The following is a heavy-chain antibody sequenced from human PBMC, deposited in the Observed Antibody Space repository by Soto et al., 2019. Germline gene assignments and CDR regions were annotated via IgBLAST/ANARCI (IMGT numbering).Heavy chain of an antibody. V-gene: IGHV1-3*01. Sequence: QVQLVQSGAEVKKPGASVKVSCKASGYTFTNYAMHWVRQAPGQRLEWMGWITAAIGNTKYSQKVQGSVTITRDTSANTAYMEPSSLRSEDTAVYYCARRNVYGSGSYSFDYWGQGTLVTVSS. J-gene: IGHJ4*02. CDR1: GYTFTNYA. CDR2: ITAAIGNT. D-gene: IGHD3-10*01. CDR3: ARRNVYGSGSYSFDY.